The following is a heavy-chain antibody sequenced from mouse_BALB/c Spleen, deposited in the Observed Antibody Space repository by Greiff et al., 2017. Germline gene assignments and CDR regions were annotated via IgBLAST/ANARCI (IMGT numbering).Heavy chain of an antibody. V-gene: IGHV5-4*02. Sequence: DVMLVESGGGLVKPGGSLKLSCAASGFTFSDYYMYWVRQTPEKRLEWVATISDGGSYTYYPDSVKGRFTISRDNAKNNLYLQMSSLKSEDTAMYYCARDGDYYGSSWDAMDYWGQGTSVTVSS. D-gene: IGHD1-1*01. CDR2: ISDGGSYT. J-gene: IGHJ4*01. CDR1: GFTFSDYY. CDR3: ARDGDYYGSSWDAMDY.